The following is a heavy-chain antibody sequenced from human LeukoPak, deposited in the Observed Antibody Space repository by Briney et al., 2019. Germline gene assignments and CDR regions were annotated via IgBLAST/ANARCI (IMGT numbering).Heavy chain of an antibody. Sequence: PSETLSLTCAVYGGSFSGYYWSWIRQPPGKGLEWIGEINHSGSTNYNPSLKSRVTISVDTSKNQFSLKLSSVTAADTAVYYCASSRLWFDYDAFDXXXXGXXXTVXS. J-gene: IGHJ3*02. CDR3: ASSRLWFDYDAFDX. CDR1: GGSFSGYY. V-gene: IGHV4-34*01. CDR2: INHSGST. D-gene: IGHD3-10*01.